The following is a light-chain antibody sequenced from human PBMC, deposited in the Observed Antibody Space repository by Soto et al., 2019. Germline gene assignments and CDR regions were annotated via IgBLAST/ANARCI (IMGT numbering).Light chain of an antibody. CDR1: SSDVGAYDF. J-gene: IGLJ2*01. Sequence: QSALTQPRSVSGSPGQSVSISCTGTSSDVGAYDFVSWYQQHPGKAPKLMIYEVSSRPSGVSNRFSGSKSGNTASLTISGLQAEDEAQYYCSSYSSANTVIFGGGTKLTVL. CDR2: EVS. V-gene: IGLV2-14*01. CDR3: SSYSSANTVI.